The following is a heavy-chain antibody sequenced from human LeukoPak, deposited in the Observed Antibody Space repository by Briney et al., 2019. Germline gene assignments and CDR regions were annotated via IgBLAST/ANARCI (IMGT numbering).Heavy chain of an antibody. J-gene: IGHJ4*02. CDR2: INSDGSST. CDR3: ARDRNTGSSYENLFEY. D-gene: IGHD1-26*01. CDR1: GFTFSSYW. V-gene: IGHV3-74*01. Sequence: GGSRRLSCAASGFTFSSYWMHWVRQAPGKGLVWVSRINSDGSSTSYADSVKGRFTISRDNAKNTLYLQMNSLRAEDTSVYYCARDRNTGSSYENLFEYWGQGSLVTVSS.